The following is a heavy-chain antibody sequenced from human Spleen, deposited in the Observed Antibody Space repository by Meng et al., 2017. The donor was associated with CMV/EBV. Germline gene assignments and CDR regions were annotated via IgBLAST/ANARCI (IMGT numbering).Heavy chain of an antibody. CDR3: AKETREVGASS. CDR2: IQFDGSDK. J-gene: IGHJ4*02. D-gene: IGHD1-26*01. V-gene: IGHV3-30*02. CDR1: GFTFSSSG. Sequence: GGSLRLSCAASGFTFSSSGMHWVRQAPGKGPEWVAFIQFDGSDKYYADSVMGRFTISRDNSKNTLYLQMGSLSAEDTAVYYCAKETREVGASSWGQGTLVTVSS.